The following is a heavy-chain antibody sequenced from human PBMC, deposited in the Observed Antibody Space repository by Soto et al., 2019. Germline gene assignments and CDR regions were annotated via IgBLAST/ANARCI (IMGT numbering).Heavy chain of an antibody. J-gene: IGHJ4*02. V-gene: IGHV4-59*01. CDR1: GDSISTFY. CDR3: ASQRGNYFDY. D-gene: IGHD3-10*01. CDR2: IYYTGST. Sequence: PSETLSLTCTVSGDSISTFYWSWIRQPPGKGLEWIGYIYYTGSTNYNPSLKSRVTMSVDTSKKQFSLKLTSVTAADTAVYYCASQRGNYFDYWGQGSLVTVS.